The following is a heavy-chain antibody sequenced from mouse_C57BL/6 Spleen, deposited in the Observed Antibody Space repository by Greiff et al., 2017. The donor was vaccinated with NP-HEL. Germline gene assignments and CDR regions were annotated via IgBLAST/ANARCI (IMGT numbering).Heavy chain of an antibody. Sequence: VQLQQPGAELVMPGASVKLSCKASGYTFTSYWMHWVKQRPGQGLEWIGEIDPSDSYTNYNQTFKGKSTLTVDKSSSTAYMQLSSLTSEDSAVYYCARQGFITTVVNAMDYWGQGTSVTVSS. D-gene: IGHD1-1*01. CDR1: GYTFTSYW. CDR2: IDPSDSYT. J-gene: IGHJ4*01. V-gene: IGHV1-69*01. CDR3: ARQGFITTVVNAMDY.